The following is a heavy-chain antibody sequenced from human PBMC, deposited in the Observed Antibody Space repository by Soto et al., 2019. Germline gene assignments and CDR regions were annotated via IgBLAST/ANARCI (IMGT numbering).Heavy chain of an antibody. Sequence: QVQLVQSGAEVKKPGASVKVSCKASGYTFTSYGISWVRQAPGQGLEWIGWISAYNGNTNYAQKLQGRVTMTTDTSTSTAYMELRSLRSDDTAVYYCARDKANIVLSHNWCDPWGQGTLVTVSS. V-gene: IGHV1-18*01. J-gene: IGHJ5*02. D-gene: IGHD2-8*01. CDR1: GYTFTSYG. CDR3: ARDKANIVLSHNWCDP. CDR2: ISAYNGNT.